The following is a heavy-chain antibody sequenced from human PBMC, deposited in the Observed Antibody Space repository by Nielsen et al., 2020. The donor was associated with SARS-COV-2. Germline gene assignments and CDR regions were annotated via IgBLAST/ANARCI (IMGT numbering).Heavy chain of an antibody. CDR1: GFTFSSYA. CDR3: AVIPDSSFYYGMDV. J-gene: IGHJ6*02. V-gene: IGHV3-13*04. D-gene: IGHD3-22*01. Sequence: GGSLRLSCAASGFTFSSYAMSWVRQAPGKGLEWVSAIGTAGDTYYPGSVKGRFTISRENAKNSLYLQMNSLRAEDTALYHCAVIPDSSFYYGMDVWGQGTTVTVSS. CDR2: IGTAGDT.